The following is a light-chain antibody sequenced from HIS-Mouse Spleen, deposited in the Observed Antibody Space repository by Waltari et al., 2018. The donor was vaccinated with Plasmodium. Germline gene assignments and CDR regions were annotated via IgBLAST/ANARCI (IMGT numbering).Light chain of an antibody. CDR2: GAS. CDR3: QQYNNWSFT. Sequence: EIVMTQSPATLSVSPGERATPSCRASQSVRSNLAWYQQKPGQAPSLLIYGASTRATGIPARFSGSGSGTEFTLTISSLQSEDLAVYYCQQYNNWSFTFGPGTKVDIK. J-gene: IGKJ3*01. V-gene: IGKV3-15*01. CDR1: QSVRSN.